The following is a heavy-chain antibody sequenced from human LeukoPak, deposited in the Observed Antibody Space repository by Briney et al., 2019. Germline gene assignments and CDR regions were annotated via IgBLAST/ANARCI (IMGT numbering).Heavy chain of an antibody. CDR3: ARSWAVVAALDY. D-gene: IGHD2-15*01. CDR1: GGSITSYY. V-gene: IGHV4-59*01. Sequence: SETLSLTCTVSGGSITSYYWSWIRQPPGKGLEWIGYIYYSGSTNYNPSLKSRVTISVDRSKNQFSLKLRSVIAADTAVYYCARSWAVVAALDYWGQGTLVTVSS. J-gene: IGHJ4*02. CDR2: IYYSGST.